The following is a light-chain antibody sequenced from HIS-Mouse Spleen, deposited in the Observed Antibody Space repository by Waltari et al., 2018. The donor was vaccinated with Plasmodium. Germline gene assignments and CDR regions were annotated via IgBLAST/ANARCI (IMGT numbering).Light chain of an antibody. CDR1: SSDVGGYNY. CDR2: DVR. V-gene: IGLV2-14*03. J-gene: IGLJ2*01. Sequence: QSALTQPASVSGSPGQSITISCTGTSSDVGGYNYVSWYQQHPGKAPKLMIYDVRNRPPGVSNRFSVSKSGNTASLTISGLQAEDEADYYCSSYTSSSTLVFGGGTKLTVL. CDR3: SSYTSSSTLV.